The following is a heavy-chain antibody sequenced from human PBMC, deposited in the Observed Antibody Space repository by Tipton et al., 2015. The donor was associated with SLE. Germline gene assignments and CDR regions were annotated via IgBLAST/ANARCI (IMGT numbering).Heavy chain of an antibody. CDR1: GGSISGGNHY. J-gene: IGHJ4*02. D-gene: IGHD3-3*01. Sequence: TLSLTCTVSGGSISGGNHYWSWIRQHPGKGLEWIGYIYYSANSYYNPSLKSRVAMSVDTSKNQFSLRLSSVTAADTAVYYCATWRGYDFWTGYSPYYFDYWGQGTLVTVSS. CDR3: ATWRGYDFWTGYSPYYFDY. CDR2: IYYSANS. V-gene: IGHV4-31*03.